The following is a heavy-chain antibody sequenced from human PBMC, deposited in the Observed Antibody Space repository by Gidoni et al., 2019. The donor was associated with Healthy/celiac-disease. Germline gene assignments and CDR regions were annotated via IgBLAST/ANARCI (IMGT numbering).Heavy chain of an antibody. V-gene: IGHV3-74*01. J-gene: IGHJ5*02. D-gene: IGHD6-13*01. CDR2: INSDGSST. CDR1: GSTFSSYW. Sequence: EVQLVESGGGLVQPGGSLSLSCAASGSTFSSYWMDWVRQAPGKGLVWVSRINSDGSSTSYADSVKGRFTISRDNAKNTLYLQMNSLRAEDTAVYYCARIAAAGTRSGWFDPWGQGTLVTVSS. CDR3: ARIAAAGTRSGWFDP.